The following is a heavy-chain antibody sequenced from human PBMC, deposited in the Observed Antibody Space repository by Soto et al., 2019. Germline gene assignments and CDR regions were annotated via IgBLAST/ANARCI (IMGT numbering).Heavy chain of an antibody. J-gene: IGHJ4*02. Sequence: EVQLVESGGDLVKPGGSLTISCAASGFTLANAWMSWVRQAPGKGLEWVGRISTESAGDIKDYAAPVKGRFTVSRDDSKNTLYLQMDRLKTEDTGIYYWTTRIAGGQGTRVTVSS. CDR1: GFTLANAW. V-gene: IGHV3-15*01. D-gene: IGHD2-15*01. CDR3: TTRIA. CDR2: ISTESAGDIK.